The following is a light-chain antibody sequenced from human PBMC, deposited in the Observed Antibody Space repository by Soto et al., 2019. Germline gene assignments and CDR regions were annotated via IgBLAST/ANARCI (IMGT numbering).Light chain of an antibody. Sequence: EIVLTQSPGTLSLTPGERATLSCRASQSVSSNLAWYQQKAGQAPRLLVYGASTRATGIPARFSGSGSGTEFTLTISSLQSEDFAVYYCQQYNNWPPPWTFGQGTKVDIK. CDR3: QQYNNWPPPWT. J-gene: IGKJ1*01. V-gene: IGKV3-15*01. CDR1: QSVSSN. CDR2: GAS.